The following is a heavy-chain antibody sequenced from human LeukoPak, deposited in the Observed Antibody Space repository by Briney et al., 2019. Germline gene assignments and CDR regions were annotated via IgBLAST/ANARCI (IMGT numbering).Heavy chain of an antibody. CDR3: ARVSVGGYYMDV. J-gene: IGHJ6*03. CDR1: GYTFTGYY. D-gene: IGHD3-16*01. Sequence: ASVKVSCKASGYTFTGYYMHWVRQAPGQGLEWMGSINPNSGGTNYAQKFQGRVTMTRDTSISTAYMELSRLRSDDTAVYYCARVSVGGYYMDVWGKGTTVTISS. V-gene: IGHV1-2*02. CDR2: INPNSGGT.